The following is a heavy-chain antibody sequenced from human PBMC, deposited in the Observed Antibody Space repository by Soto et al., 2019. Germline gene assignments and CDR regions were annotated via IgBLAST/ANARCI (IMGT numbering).Heavy chain of an antibody. V-gene: IGHV3-23*01. CDR1: GFTFSSYA. Sequence: GGSLRLSCAASGFTFSSYAMSWVLQAPWKGLEWVSAISGSGGSTYYADSVKGRFTISRDNSKNTLYLQMNSLRAEDTAVYYCAKVGSMTYYYYYGMDVWGQGTTVTVSS. D-gene: IGHD6-25*01. J-gene: IGHJ6*02. CDR2: ISGSGGST. CDR3: AKVGSMTYYYYYGMDV.